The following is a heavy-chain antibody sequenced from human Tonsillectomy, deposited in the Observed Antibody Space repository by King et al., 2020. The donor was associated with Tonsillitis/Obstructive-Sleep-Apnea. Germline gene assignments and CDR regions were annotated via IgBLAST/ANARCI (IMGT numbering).Heavy chain of an antibody. J-gene: IGHJ2*01. V-gene: IGHV4-31*03. D-gene: IGHD5-12*01. Sequence: QLQESGPGLVKPSQTLSLTCTVSGGSLSSGGYYWSWVRQHPGKGLEWIGYIDYSGSTYYNPSLKSRLSISVVTSKNQFLLKLSSVTAADTAVYYCARVWGHDRGYFDLWGRGTLVTVSS. CDR1: GGSLSSGGYY. CDR2: IDYSGST. CDR3: ARVWGHDRGYFDL.